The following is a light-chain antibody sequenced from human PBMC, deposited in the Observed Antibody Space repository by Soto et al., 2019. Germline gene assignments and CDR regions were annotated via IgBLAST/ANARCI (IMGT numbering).Light chain of an antibody. V-gene: IGKV3-11*01. CDR1: PSVTNF. Sequence: EIVLTQSPATLSLSPGERATLSCRASPSVTNFLAWYQQKPGQAPRLLIYGAFNRATGIPARFSGSGSGTDFTLTISSLEPEDSAIYYCQQRNSGPPVTFGQGTRLEIK. J-gene: IGKJ5*01. CDR2: GAF. CDR3: QQRNSGPPVT.